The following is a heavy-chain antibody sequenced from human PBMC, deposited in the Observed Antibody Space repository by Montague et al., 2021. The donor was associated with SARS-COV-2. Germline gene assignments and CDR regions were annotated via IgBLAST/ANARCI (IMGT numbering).Heavy chain of an antibody. CDR3: ARSGVGIFDFSYFDS. CDR1: GFSISSGYY. Sequence: SETLSLTCSVSGFSISSGYYWGWIRQTPGKGLERIGSRYQNGATXYSPSLKRPVTILLDTSKNQFSLSLTSVTAADTAVYYCARSGVGIFDFSYFDSWGQGSLVIVSS. CDR2: RYQNGAT. V-gene: IGHV4-38-2*02. J-gene: IGHJ4*02. D-gene: IGHD3-3*01.